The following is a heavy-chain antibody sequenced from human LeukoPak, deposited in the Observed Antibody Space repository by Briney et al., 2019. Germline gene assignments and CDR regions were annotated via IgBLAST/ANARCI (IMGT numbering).Heavy chain of an antibody. D-gene: IGHD2-2*01. CDR3: ARGSIVVVPAAMEFPNWFDP. V-gene: IGHV3-48*03. CDR1: GFTFSSYE. CDR2: ISSSGSTI. Sequence: GGSLRLSCAASGFTFSSYEMNWVRQAPGKGLEWVSYISSSGSTIYCADSVKGRFTISRDNAKNSLYLQMNSLRAEDTAVYYCARGSIVVVPAAMEFPNWFDPWGQGTLVTVSS. J-gene: IGHJ5*02.